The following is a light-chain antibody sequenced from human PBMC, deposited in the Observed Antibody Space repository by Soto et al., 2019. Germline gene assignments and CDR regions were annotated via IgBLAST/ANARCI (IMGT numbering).Light chain of an antibody. V-gene: IGKV3-11*01. J-gene: IGKJ5*01. CDR2: DAS. CDR1: QSISRY. CDR3: QQRSNWLIT. Sequence: EIVLTQSPATLSLSPGERATLSCRASQSISRYLAWYQQKPGQAPRLLIYDASTRATGISARFSGSGSGTDFTLTISSLEPEDFAVYYCQQRSNWLITFGQGTRLGIK.